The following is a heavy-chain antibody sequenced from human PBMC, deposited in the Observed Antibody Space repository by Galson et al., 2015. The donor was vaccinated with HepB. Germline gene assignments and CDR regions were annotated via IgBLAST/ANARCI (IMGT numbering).Heavy chain of an antibody. D-gene: IGHD5-12*01. Sequence: SVKVSCKASGYTFTSYGISWVRQAPGQGLEWMGWISAYNGNTDYAQKLQGRVTMTTDTSTSTAYMELRSLRSDDTAVYYCARGGGYSGYDDYYYGMDVWGQGTTVTVSS. CDR2: ISAYNGNT. CDR3: ARGGGYSGYDDYYYGMDV. J-gene: IGHJ6*02. V-gene: IGHV1-18*01. CDR1: GYTFTSYG.